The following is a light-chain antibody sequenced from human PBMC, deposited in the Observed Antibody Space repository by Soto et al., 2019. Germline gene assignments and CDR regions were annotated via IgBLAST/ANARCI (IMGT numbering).Light chain of an antibody. CDR1: QIVTTN. V-gene: IGKV3-15*01. CDR3: KQYDRWPVT. Sequence: EVVITQSPATLSVSPGERFTFSCMASQIVTTNLAWYQHKPFQSPRLLISGASTGASGIPPRFSGSGSGTEFTLTIDRLQSADFAVYYCKQYDRWPVTFGGGTRLEIK. CDR2: GAS. J-gene: IGKJ5*01.